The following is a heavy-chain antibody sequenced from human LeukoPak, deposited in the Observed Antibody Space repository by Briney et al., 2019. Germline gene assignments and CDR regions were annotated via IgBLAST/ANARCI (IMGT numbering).Heavy chain of an antibody. CDR2: INSDGSST. Sequence: PGGSLRLSCAASGFTFSNYWMHWVRQAPGKGLVWVSRINSDGSSTRYADSVKGRFTISRDNAKNTLYLQMNSLRVEDTAVYYCARDSLEPLTYFDYWGQGTLVTVSS. CDR3: ARDSLEPLTYFDY. J-gene: IGHJ4*02. D-gene: IGHD5-24*01. CDR1: GFTFSNYW. V-gene: IGHV3-74*01.